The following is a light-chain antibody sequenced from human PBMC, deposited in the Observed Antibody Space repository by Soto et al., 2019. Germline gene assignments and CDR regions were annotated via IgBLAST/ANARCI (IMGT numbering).Light chain of an antibody. CDR3: QQYSLYPWT. V-gene: IGKV1-5*03. Sequence: DIQMTQSPSTLSASVGDRVTITCRASQSIGISLAWYQQKPGKAPNLLIYRASSLESGVPSRFSGSGSGAEFTLTISSLQPDDFATYYCQQYSLYPWTFGQGTEVE. J-gene: IGKJ1*01. CDR2: RAS. CDR1: QSIGIS.